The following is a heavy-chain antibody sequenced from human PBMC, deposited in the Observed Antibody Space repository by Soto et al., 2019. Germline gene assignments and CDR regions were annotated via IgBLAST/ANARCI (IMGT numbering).Heavy chain of an antibody. CDR3: AREDYYDSSGPRSGMDV. Sequence: GESLKISCKGSGYSFTSYWISWVRQMPGKGLEWMGRIDPSGSYTNYSPSFQGHVTISADKSISTAYLQWSSLKASDTAMYYCAREDYYDSSGPRSGMDVWGQGTTVTVSS. CDR1: GYSFTSYW. J-gene: IGHJ6*02. CDR2: IDPSGSYT. V-gene: IGHV5-10-1*01. D-gene: IGHD3-22*01.